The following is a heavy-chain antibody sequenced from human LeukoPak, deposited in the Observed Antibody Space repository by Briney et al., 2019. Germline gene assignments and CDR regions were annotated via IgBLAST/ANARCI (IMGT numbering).Heavy chain of an antibody. CDR2: IIPIFGTA. CDR1: GGSFSSEA. V-gene: IGHV1-69*05. CDR3: GRKAGDCGGGSCYSIDY. D-gene: IGHD2-15*01. J-gene: IGHJ4*02. Sequence: VASVKVSCKAFGGSFSSEAISWVRQAPGQGLEWMGGIIPIFGTANYAQKFQGRVTITTDESTSTAYMEVSRLRSEDTAVYYCGRKAGDCGGGSCYSIDYWGQGTLVTVSS.